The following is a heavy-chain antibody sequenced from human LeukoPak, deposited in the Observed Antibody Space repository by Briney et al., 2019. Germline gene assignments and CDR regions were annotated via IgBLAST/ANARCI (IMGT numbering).Heavy chain of an antibody. V-gene: IGHV1-18*01. J-gene: IGHJ6*02. CDR1: GYTFTSYG. Sequence: GASVTVSCTASGYTFTSYGISWVRQAPGQGLEWMGWISAYNGNTNYAQKLQGRVTMTTDTSTSTAYMELRSLRSDDTAVYYCARDQKAGVEMATMSTTSYGMDVWGQGTTVTVSS. CDR3: ARDQKAGVEMATMSTTSYGMDV. D-gene: IGHD5-12*01. CDR2: ISAYNGNT.